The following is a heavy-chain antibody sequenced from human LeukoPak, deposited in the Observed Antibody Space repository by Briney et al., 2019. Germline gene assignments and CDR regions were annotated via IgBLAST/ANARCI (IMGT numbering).Heavy chain of an antibody. J-gene: IGHJ3*02. CDR3: ARPTIYCSGGSCSDAFDI. CDR2: IYYSGST. D-gene: IGHD2-15*01. V-gene: IGHV4-61*01. CDR1: GGSVNSGSYY. Sequence: SSETLSLTCTVSGGSVNSGSYYWNWIRQPPGKGLEWIGYIYYSGSTNYNPSLKSRVTISVDTSKNQFSLKLSSVTAADTAVYYCARPTIYCSGGSCSDAFDIWGQGTMVTVSS.